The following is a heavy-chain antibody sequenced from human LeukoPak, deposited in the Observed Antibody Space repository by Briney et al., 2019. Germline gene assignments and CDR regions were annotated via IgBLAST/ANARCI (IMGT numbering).Heavy chain of an antibody. V-gene: IGHV5-51*01. CDR1: GYSFTSYW. D-gene: IGHD2-15*01. Sequence: GESLKISCKGSGYSFTSYWIGWVRQVPGKGLEWMGIIYPGDSDTRYSPSFQGQVTISADKSISTAYLQWSSLKASDTAMYYCASRPGKWYGDVSAFDIWGQGTMVTVSS. J-gene: IGHJ3*02. CDR3: ASRPGKWYGDVSAFDI. CDR2: IYPGDSDT.